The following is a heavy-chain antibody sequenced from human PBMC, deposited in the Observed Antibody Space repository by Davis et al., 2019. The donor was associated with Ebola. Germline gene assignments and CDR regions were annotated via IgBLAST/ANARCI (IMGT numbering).Heavy chain of an antibody. J-gene: IGHJ6*02. CDR2: ISGDGGST. Sequence: GESLKISCAASGFTFDDYAMHWVRQAPGKGLEWVSLISGDGGSTYYADSVKGRFTISRDNSKNSLYLQMNSLRTEDTALYYCAKDIGFTIFGVVIMQTNYYYYGMDVWGQGTTVTVSS. D-gene: IGHD3-3*01. CDR3: AKDIGFTIFGVVIMQTNYYYYGMDV. CDR1: GFTFDDYA. V-gene: IGHV3-43*02.